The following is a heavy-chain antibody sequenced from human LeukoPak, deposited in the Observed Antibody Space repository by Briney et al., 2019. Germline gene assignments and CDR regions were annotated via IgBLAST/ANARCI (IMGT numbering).Heavy chain of an antibody. J-gene: IGHJ3*02. V-gene: IGHV3-30*03. CDR2: ISYDGSNK. D-gene: IGHD4-17*01. Sequence: GGSLRLSCAASGFTFSSYGMHWVRQAPGKGLEWVAVISYDGSNKYYADSVKGRFTISRDNSKNTLYLQMNSLRAEDTAVYYCARDRYDYASPGAFDIWGQGTMVTVSS. CDR3: ARDRYDYASPGAFDI. CDR1: GFTFSSYG.